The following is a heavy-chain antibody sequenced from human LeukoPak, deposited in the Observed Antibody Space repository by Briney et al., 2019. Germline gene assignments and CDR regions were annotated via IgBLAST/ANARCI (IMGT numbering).Heavy chain of an antibody. D-gene: IGHD3-3*01. CDR3: ATDRGWRTSGYYLYYYEY. J-gene: IGHJ4*02. CDR1: GFIFTNYF. V-gene: IGHV3-7*01. Sequence: GGSLRLSCAASGFIFTNYFMSWVRQAPGKGLEWVASIKHDGSEKYYVDSVRGRFTISRDNTMNSLYLQMSSLRAEDTAVYYCATDRGWRTSGYYLYYYEYWGQGTLVTYSS. CDR2: IKHDGSEK.